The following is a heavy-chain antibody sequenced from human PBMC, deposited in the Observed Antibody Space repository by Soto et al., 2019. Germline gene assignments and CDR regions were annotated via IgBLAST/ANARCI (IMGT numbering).Heavy chain of an antibody. D-gene: IGHD3-3*01. CDR1: GYTFTSYG. J-gene: IGHJ6*02. CDR2: ISAYNGNT. V-gene: IGHV1-18*01. Sequence: QVQLVQSGAEVKKPGASVKVSCKASGYTFTSYGISWFRQAPGQGLEGMGGISAYNGNTNYSQKRQGRVTMTTATSTSTAYMELWSLRSDDTAVYYCARVHSVDFWSGYYDYYYYGMDVWGQGTTVTVSS. CDR3: ARVHSVDFWSGYYDYYYYGMDV.